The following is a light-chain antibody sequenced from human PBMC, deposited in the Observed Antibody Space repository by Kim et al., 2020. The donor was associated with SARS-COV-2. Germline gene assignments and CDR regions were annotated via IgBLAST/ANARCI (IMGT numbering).Light chain of an antibody. V-gene: IGKV3-20*01. CDR3: QQYDSSQLT. J-gene: IGKJ4*01. CDR2: GAS. CDR1: QSVSSTY. Sequence: EIVLTQSPGTLSLSPVERATLSCRASQSVSSTYLAWYQQKPGQAPRLLIYGASSRATGIPDRFSGSGSGTDFTLTISRLEPEDCAVYYCQQYDSSQLTFGGGTKVDIK.